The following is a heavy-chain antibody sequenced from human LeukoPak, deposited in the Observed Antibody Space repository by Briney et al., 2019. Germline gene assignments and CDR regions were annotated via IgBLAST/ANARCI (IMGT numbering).Heavy chain of an antibody. J-gene: IGHJ4*02. Sequence: GGSLRLSCAASGFTFSSYAMHWVRQAPGKGLEWVAVISYDGSNKYYADSVKSRFTISRDNSKNTLYLQMNSLRAEDTAVYYCARAPPYCSGGSCYLDYWGQGTLVTVSS. CDR2: ISYDGSNK. V-gene: IGHV3-30-3*01. CDR1: GFTFSSYA. D-gene: IGHD2-15*01. CDR3: ARAPPYCSGGSCYLDY.